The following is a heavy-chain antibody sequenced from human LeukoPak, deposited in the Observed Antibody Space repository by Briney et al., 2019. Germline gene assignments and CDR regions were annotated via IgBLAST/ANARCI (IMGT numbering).Heavy chain of an antibody. CDR1: GGSISSSSNY. J-gene: IGHJ3*02. D-gene: IGHD2-2*01. Sequence: SETLSLTCTVSGGSISSSSNYWGWIRQPPGKGLEWIGNIYYSGSTYYNPSLKSRVTISVYTAKNQFSLNLISVTAADTAVYYCARRHCSSTNCYGDAFDIWGQGTMVTVSS. V-gene: IGHV4-39*01. CDR2: IYYSGST. CDR3: ARRHCSSTNCYGDAFDI.